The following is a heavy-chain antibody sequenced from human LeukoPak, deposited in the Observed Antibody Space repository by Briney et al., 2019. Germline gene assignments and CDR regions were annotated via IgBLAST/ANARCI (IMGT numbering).Heavy chain of an antibody. CDR3: ARGGGYNRREEAFDF. Sequence: SETLSLTCTVSSGSIGTYYWSWIRQPPGKGLEWIGYIHYSGSTNYNPPLKSRATMSVHRSKNQFSLRLTSVTAVETAVYYCARGGGYNRREEAFDFWGQGTMVTVSS. J-gene: IGHJ3*01. V-gene: IGHV4-59*01. CDR2: IHYSGST. D-gene: IGHD1-14*01. CDR1: SGSIGTYY.